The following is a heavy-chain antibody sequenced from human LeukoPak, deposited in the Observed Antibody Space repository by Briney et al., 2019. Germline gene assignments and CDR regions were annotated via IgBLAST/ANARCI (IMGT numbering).Heavy chain of an antibody. J-gene: IGHJ4*02. Sequence: NPGGSLRLSCAASGFTFSSYSMNWVRQAPGKGLEWVSSISSSSSYIYYADSVKGRFTISRDNAKNSLYLQMNSLRAEDMAVYYCARGRSSSPYYGSGSYYNDLLFDYWGQGTLVTVSS. CDR3: ARGRSSSPYYGSGSYYNDLLFDY. CDR2: ISSSSSYI. D-gene: IGHD3-10*01. V-gene: IGHV3-21*01. CDR1: GFTFSSYS.